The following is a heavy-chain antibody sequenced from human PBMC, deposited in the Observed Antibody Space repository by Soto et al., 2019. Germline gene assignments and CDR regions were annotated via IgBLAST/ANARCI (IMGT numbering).Heavy chain of an antibody. V-gene: IGHV3-48*01. CDR1: GFTFSTYS. Sequence: GGSLGLSCAASGFTFSTYSMNWVRQTPGKGLEWVSYISSSSTIFYTDYAAPVKGRFTISRDDSKNTLYLQMNSLTTEDTAVYYCITMGLSGFYDRSGYYYFDYWGQGTPVTVSS. CDR2: ISSSSTI. D-gene: IGHD3-22*01. CDR3: ITMGLSGFYDRSGYYYFDY. J-gene: IGHJ4*02.